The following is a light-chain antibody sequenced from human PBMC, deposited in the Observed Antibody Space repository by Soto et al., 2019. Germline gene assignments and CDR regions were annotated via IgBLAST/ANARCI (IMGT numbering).Light chain of an antibody. Sequence: DIQMTQSPSTLSASVGDRVTITCRASQSISSWLACYQQKHGKAPKLLIYKASSLETGVPSRFSGSGSGTKFALTTSSLQPEEFAIYYCQQYHTDPGTLAEGTKVDIK. CDR2: KAS. CDR3: QQYHTDPGT. CDR1: QSISSW. J-gene: IGKJ1*01. V-gene: IGKV1-5*03.